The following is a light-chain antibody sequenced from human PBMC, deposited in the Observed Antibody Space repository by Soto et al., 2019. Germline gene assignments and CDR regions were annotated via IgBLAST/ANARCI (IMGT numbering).Light chain of an antibody. CDR1: SSNIGAGYD. V-gene: IGLV1-40*01. CDR2: GNS. CDR3: QSYDISLSGSV. J-gene: IGLJ2*01. Sequence: QSVLTQPPSVSGAPGQRVTISCTGSSSNIGAGYDVHWYQQLPGTAPKLLIYGNSNRPSGVPDRFSGSKSGTSASLAITGLQAEDAADYYCQSYDISLSGSVFGGGTKLTVL.